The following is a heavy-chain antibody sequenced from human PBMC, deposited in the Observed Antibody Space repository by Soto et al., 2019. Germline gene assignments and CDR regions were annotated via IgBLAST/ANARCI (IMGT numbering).Heavy chain of an antibody. CDR1: GFTFSSNS. CDR2: ISSSSSTI. V-gene: IGHV3-48*02. D-gene: IGHD3-3*01. CDR3: ARVIWSGHLTSDL. Sequence: EVQVVESGGGLVQPGGSLRLSCAASGFTFSSNSMNWVRKAPGKGLEWISYISSSSSTIYADSVKGRFTISRDNAKHSLYLQMNSLRDEDTAVYYCARVIWSGHLTSDLWGQGTLVTVSS. J-gene: IGHJ5*02.